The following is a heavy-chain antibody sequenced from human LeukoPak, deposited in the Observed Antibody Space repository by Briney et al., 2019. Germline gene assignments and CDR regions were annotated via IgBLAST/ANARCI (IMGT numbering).Heavy chain of an antibody. CDR1: GYTLTELS. Sequence: ASVKVSCKVSGYTLTELSMHWVRQAPGKGLEWMGGFDPEDGETIYAQKFQGRVTMTEDTSTDTAYMELSSLRSEDTAVYYCATPVSHCSSTSCQDYWGQGTLVTVSS. D-gene: IGHD2-2*01. CDR2: FDPEDGET. J-gene: IGHJ4*02. CDR3: ATPVSHCSSTSCQDY. V-gene: IGHV1-24*01.